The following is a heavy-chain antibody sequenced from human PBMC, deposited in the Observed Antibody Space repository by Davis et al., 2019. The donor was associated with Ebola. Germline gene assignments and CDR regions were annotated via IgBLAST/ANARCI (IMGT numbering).Heavy chain of an antibody. J-gene: IGHJ5*02. D-gene: IGHD6-13*01. CDR1: GGSISSYY. V-gene: IGHV4-59*08. CDR2: IYYSGST. Sequence: MPSETLSLTCTVSGGSISSYYWSWIRQPPGKGLEWIGCIYYSGSTNYNPSLKSRVTISVDTSKNQFSLKLSSVTAADTAVYYCARRIGYSSSWGQTGGWFDPWGQGTLVTVSS. CDR3: ARRIGYSSSWGQTGGWFDP.